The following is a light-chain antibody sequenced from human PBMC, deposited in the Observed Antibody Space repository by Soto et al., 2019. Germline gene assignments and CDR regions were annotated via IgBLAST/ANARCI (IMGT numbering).Light chain of an antibody. CDR1: SSDVGAYNY. CDR3: SSYTSHSTLVV. CDR2: EVS. Sequence: QSALTQPASVSGSHGESITLSCTGTSSDVGAYNYVSWYQQHPDKAPKLMIFEVSDRPSGVSNRFSGSNSGNTASLTIAGLQSEDEADYFCSSYTSHSTLVVVGG. V-gene: IGLV2-14*01. J-gene: IGLJ7*01.